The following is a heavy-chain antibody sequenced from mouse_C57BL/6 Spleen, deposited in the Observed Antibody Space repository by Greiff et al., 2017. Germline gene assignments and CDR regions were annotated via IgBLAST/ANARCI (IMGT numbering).Heavy chain of an antibody. D-gene: IGHD2-5*01. CDR2: ISDGGSYT. V-gene: IGHV5-4*01. J-gene: IGHJ1*03. CDR1: GFTFSSYA. Sequence: DVMLVESGGGLVKPGGSLKLSCAASGFTFSSYAMSWVRQTPEKRLEWVATISDGGSYTYYPDNVKGRFTISRDNAKNNLYLQMSHLKSEDTAMYYCARDNSNYWYFDVWGTGTTVTVSS. CDR3: ARDNSNYWYFDV.